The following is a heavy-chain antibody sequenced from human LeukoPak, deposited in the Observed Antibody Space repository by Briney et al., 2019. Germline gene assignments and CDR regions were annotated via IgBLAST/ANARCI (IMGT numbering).Heavy chain of an antibody. V-gene: IGHV3-23*01. CDR3: ARGNSGHCTGATCYALDY. Sequence: SGGSLRLSCAASGFTFSSYAMSFLRRAPGKGLEWVSAISDDFGTYHADSVKGRFTISRDNSRNTLYLQMTSLRAEDTAVYYCARGNSGHCTGATCYALDYWGRGTLVTVSS. CDR1: GFTFSSYA. D-gene: IGHD2-2*01. J-gene: IGHJ4*02. CDR2: ISDDFGT.